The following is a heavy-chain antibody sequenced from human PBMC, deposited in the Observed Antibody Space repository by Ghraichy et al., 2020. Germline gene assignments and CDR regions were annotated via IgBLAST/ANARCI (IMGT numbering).Heavy chain of an antibody. V-gene: IGHV4-39*01. D-gene: IGHD5-18*01. CDR1: GGSISSSSYY. CDR3: ASMSTAMVP. J-gene: IGHJ5*02. Sequence: SETLSLTCTVSGGSISSSSYYWGWIRQPPGKGLEWIGSIYYSGSTYYNPSLKSRVTISVDTSKNQFSLKLSSVTAADTAVYYCASMSTAMVPWGQGTLVTVSS. CDR2: IYYSGST.